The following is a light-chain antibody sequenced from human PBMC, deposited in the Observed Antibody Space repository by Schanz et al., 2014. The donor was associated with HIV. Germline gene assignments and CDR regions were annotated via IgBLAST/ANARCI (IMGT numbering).Light chain of an antibody. CDR3: QSYDSSLSGSV. Sequence: QSVLTQPPSVSGAPGQRGTISCNGNSSNIGTAYDAPWYPHPPGTAPKLLIYDNNNPPSGVPDRFSGSKSGTSASLPITGLQAEDEADYYCQSYDSSLSGSVFGPGTKLTVL. V-gene: IGLV1-40*01. J-gene: IGLJ1*01. CDR1: SSNIGTAYD. CDR2: DNN.